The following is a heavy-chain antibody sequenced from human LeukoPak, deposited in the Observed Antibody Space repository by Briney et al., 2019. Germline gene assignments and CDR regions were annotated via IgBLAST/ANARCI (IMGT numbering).Heavy chain of an antibody. CDR2: SSGSGGNT. V-gene: IGHV3-23*01. Sequence: GGSLRLSCAASEFITYGMIWVRQAPGKGLEWVSTSSGSGGNTYYADSVKGRFTISRDNSNNTLYLQMTSLRAEDTSVYYCARDSGLRWIGRNYYYMNVWGKGTSVTISS. CDR3: ARDSGLRWIGRNYYYMNV. CDR1: EFITYG. D-gene: IGHD3-10*01. J-gene: IGHJ6*03.